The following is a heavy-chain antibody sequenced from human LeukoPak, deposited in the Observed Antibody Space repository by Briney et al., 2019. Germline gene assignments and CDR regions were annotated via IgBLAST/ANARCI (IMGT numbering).Heavy chain of an antibody. V-gene: IGHV4-61*02. CDR2: IYTSGST. CDR3: ARLIAVAGLGGYFDY. J-gene: IGHJ4*02. CDR1: GGSISSGSYY. D-gene: IGHD6-19*01. Sequence: SQTLSLTCTVSGGSISSGSYYWSWIRQPAGKGLEWIGRIYTSGSTNYNPSLKSRVTMSVDTSKNQFSLKLSSVTAADTAVYYCARLIAVAGLGGYFDYWGQGTLVTVSS.